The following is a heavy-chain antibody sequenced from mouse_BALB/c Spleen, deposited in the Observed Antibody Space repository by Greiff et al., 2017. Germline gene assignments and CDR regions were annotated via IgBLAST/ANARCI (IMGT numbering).Heavy chain of an antibody. CDR2: ISSGGST. CDR3: TARGAAWFAY. J-gene: IGHJ3*01. V-gene: IGHV5-6-5*01. Sequence: EVNVVESGGGLVKPGGSLKLSCAASGFTFSSYAMSWVRQTPEKRLEWVASISSGGSTYYPDSVKGRFTISRDNARNILYLQMSSLRSEDTAMYYSTARGAAWFAYWGQGTLVTVSA. D-gene: IGHD1-2*01. CDR1: GFTFSSYA.